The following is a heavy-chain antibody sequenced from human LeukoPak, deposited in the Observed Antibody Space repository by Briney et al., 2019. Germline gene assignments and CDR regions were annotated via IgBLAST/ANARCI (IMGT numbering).Heavy chain of an antibody. CDR3: ARGPTYCSSSSCLQGE. CDR2: VYYTGDT. J-gene: IGHJ4*02. Sequence: SETLSLTCTVSGGSITPYHWSWIRQPPGKGLEYIGYVYYTGDTNYNPSLKSRVTISVDTSKNQFSLKLSSVTAADTAVYYCARGPTYCSSSSCLQGEWGQGTLVTVSS. V-gene: IGHV4-59*08. CDR1: GGSITPYH. D-gene: IGHD2-15*01.